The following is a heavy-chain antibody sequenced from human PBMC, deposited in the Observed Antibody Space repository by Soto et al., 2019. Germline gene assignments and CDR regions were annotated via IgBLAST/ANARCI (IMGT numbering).Heavy chain of an antibody. V-gene: IGHV1-18*01. D-gene: IGHD3-10*01. J-gene: IGHJ5*02. CDR1: GYTFTNYD. Sequence: GASVKVSCKASGYTFTNYDITWVRQAPGQGLEWMGWISTYSGNTNYSQNLQGRVTMTTDTSTSTAYMELRSLRSDDTAVYYCGRDYYGSGRLNAHNWFDPWGQGTLVTVSS. CDR3: GRDYYGSGRLNAHNWFDP. CDR2: ISTYSGNT.